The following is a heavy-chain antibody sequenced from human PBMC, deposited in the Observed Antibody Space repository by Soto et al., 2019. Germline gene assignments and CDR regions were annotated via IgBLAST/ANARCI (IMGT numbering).Heavy chain of an antibody. CDR3: ALVNRTAWLRWFDP. V-gene: IGHV4-59*01. CDR1: GGSISSYY. CDR2: IYYSGST. D-gene: IGHD1-1*01. Sequence: PSETLSLTCTVSGGSISSYYWSWIRQPPGKGLEWIGYIYYSGSTNYNPSLKSRVTISVDTSKNQFSLKLSSVTAADTDVYYCALVNRTAWLRWFDPWGRGNLVTVSS. J-gene: IGHJ5*02.